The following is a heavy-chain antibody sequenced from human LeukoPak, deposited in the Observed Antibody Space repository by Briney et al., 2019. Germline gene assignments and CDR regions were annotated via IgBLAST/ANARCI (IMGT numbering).Heavy chain of an antibody. J-gene: IGHJ5*02. CDR2: INHSGST. Sequence: SETLSLTCAVYGGSFSGYYWSWIRQPPGKGLEWIGEINHSGSTNYNPSLKSRVTISIDTSKNRFSLRLNSVTTTGTAVYYCARLNKPGWFDPWGQGTLVTVSS. CDR3: ARLNKPGWFDP. CDR1: GGSFSGYY. D-gene: IGHD1-14*01. V-gene: IGHV4-34*01.